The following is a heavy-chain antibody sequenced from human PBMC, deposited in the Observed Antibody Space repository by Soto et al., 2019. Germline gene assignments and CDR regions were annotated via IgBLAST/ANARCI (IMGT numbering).Heavy chain of an antibody. CDR3: ARGPTYYYDSSSYYPFDY. CDR1: GGSISSYY. V-gene: IGHV4-59*01. J-gene: IGHJ4*02. D-gene: IGHD3-22*01. CDR2: IYYSGIT. Sequence: SETLSLTCTVSGGSISSYYWSWIRQPPGKGLEWIGYIYYSGITNYNPSLKSRVTISVDTSKNQFSLKLSSVTAADTAVYYCARGPTYYYDSSSYYPFDYWGQGTLVTVSS.